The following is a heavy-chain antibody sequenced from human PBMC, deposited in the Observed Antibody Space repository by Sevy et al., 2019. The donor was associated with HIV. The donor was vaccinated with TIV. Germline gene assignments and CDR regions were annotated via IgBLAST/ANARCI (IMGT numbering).Heavy chain of an antibody. D-gene: IGHD2-2*01. J-gene: IGHJ4*02. CDR3: ARGGCTSSSCYLFDY. CDR2: ISSSSSYI. V-gene: IGHV3-21*01. CDR1: GFTFSSYT. Sequence: GGSLRLSCVASGFTFSSYTMNWVRQAPGKGLEWVSSISSSSSYILYADSVKGRFTISRDNAKNSRYLQMNSLREEDTAVYYCARGGCTSSSCYLFDYWGQGTLVTVSS.